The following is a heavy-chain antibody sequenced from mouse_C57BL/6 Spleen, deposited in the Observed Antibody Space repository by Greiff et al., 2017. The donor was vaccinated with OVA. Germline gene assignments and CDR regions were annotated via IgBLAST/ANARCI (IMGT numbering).Heavy chain of an antibody. CDR3: TPSYGSSYDY. J-gene: IGHJ2*01. CDR2: IDPEDGDT. CDR1: GFNIKDYY. V-gene: IGHV14-1*01. D-gene: IGHD1-1*01. Sequence: VHVKQSGAELVRPGASVKLSCTASGFNIKDYYMHWVKQRPEQGLEWIGRIDPEDGDTEYAPKFQGKATMTADTSSNTAYLQLSSLTSEDTAVYYCTPSYGSSYDYWGQGTTLTVSS.